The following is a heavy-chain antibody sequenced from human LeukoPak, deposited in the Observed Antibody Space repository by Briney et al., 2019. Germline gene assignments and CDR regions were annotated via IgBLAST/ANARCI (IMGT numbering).Heavy chain of an antibody. Sequence: GGSLKLSCAASGFTVSSNYMSWVRQAPGKGLEWVSVIYSGGSTYYADSVKGRFTISRDNSKNTLYLQMNSLRAEDTAVYYCARDLSSNGRRDYFDSWGQGTLVTVSS. V-gene: IGHV3-53*01. D-gene: IGHD1-26*01. J-gene: IGHJ4*02. CDR3: ARDLSSNGRRDYFDS. CDR1: GFTVSSNY. CDR2: IYSGGST.